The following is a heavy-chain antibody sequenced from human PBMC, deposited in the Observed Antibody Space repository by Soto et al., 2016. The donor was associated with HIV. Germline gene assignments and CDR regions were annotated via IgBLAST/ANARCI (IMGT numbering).Heavy chain of an antibody. Sequence: QVQLVQSGAEVKKPGASVKVSCKASGYTFTGYYMHWVRQAPGQGLEWMGWINPNSGGTNYAQKFQGGVTMTGDTSISTAYMELSRLRSDDTAVYYCAQTRANIQGAFDIWGQGTMVTVSS. V-gene: IGHV1-2*02. CDR1: GYTFTGYY. CDR2: INPNSGGT. CDR3: AQTRANIQGAFDI. J-gene: IGHJ3*02.